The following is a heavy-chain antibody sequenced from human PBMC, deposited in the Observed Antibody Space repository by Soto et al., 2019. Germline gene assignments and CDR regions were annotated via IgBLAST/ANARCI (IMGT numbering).Heavy chain of an antibody. CDR3: AKDGAGPHPSGWYVDY. CDR1: GFTFSSYG. D-gene: IGHD6-19*01. CDR2: ISYDGSNK. Sequence: QVQLVESGGGVVQPGRSLRLSCAASGFTFSSYGMHWVRQAPGKGLEWVAVISYDGSNKYYADSVKGRFTISRDNSKNTLYLQMNSLRAEDTAVYYCAKDGAGPHPSGWYVDYWGQGTLVTVSS. J-gene: IGHJ4*02. V-gene: IGHV3-30*18.